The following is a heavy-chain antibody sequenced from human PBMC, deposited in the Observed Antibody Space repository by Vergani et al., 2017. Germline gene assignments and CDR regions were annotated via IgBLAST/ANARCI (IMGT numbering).Heavy chain of an antibody. CDR2: ISYDGSNK. V-gene: IGHV3-30*18. Sequence: VQLVESGGGLVQPGGSLRLSCAASGFTFSSYGMHWVRQAPGKGLEWVAVISYDGSNKYYADSVKGRFTISRDNSKNTLYLQMNSLRAEDTAVYYCAKDLTPYYGSGSYRYWGQGTLVTVSS. D-gene: IGHD3-10*01. J-gene: IGHJ4*02. CDR1: GFTFSSYG. CDR3: AKDLTPYYGSGSYRY.